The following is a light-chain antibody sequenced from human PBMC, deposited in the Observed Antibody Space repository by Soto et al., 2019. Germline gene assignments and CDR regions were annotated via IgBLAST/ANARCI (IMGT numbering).Light chain of an antibody. CDR3: MQNVQLPPIT. CDR2: EVS. Sequence: DIVMTQTPLSLSVTPGQPASITCQSSQSLLHSDGKTYLHCYLHQPVPTPHLLIFEVSNPFSGGLDRCSGSGSGTDFTLKISRVEAEDVGVYYCMQNVQLPPITFGQGTRLEIK. CDR1: QSLLHSDGKTY. J-gene: IGKJ5*01. V-gene: IGKV2D-29*01.